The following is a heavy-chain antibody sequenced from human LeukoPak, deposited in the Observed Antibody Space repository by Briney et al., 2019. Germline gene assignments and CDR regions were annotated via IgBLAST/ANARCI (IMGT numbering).Heavy chain of an antibody. D-gene: IGHD4-23*01. CDR2: FSWNSGSI. CDR1: GFAFDDYA. Sequence: PGGSLRLSRAASGFAFDDYAMHWVRQAPGKGLEWVSGFSWNSGSIGYADSVKGRFTISRDNAKNSLYLQMNSLRAEDMALYYCAKATVVNLDGAFDIWGQGTMVTVSS. CDR3: AKATVVNLDGAFDI. J-gene: IGHJ3*02. V-gene: IGHV3-9*03.